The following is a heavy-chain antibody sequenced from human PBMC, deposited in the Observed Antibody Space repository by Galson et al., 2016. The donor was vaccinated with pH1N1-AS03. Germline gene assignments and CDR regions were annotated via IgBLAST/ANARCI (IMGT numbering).Heavy chain of an antibody. D-gene: IGHD1-26*01. CDR1: GFPFSTYW. V-gene: IGHV3-74*01. CDR2: INPDASST. CDR3: VRDRELVR. J-gene: IGHJ5*02. Sequence: SLRLSCAASGFPFSTYWMHWVRQAPGKGLEWVSRINPDASSTNYAESVKGRFTISRDNAKNTVYLQIHSLRAEDTAVYYCVRDRELVRWGQGTLVTVSS.